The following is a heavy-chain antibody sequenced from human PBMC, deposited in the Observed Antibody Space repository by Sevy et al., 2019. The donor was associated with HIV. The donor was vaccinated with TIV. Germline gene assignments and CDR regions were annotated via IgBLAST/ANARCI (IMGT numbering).Heavy chain of an antibody. V-gene: IGHV3-7*01. CDR3: AREGAGGFDY. CDR2: IKQDGSKN. D-gene: IGHD2-15*01. Sequence: GGSLRLSCAASGFTFSGYWMIWVRQAPGKGLQWVANIKQDGSKNEFVDSVKGRFTISRDNPKNSLYLQMNSLRAEDTAVYYCAREGAGGFDYWGQGTLVTVSS. J-gene: IGHJ4*02. CDR1: GFTFSGYW.